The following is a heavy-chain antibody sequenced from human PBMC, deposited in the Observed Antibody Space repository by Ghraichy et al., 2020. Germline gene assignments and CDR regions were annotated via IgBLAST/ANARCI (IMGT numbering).Heavy chain of an antibody. J-gene: IGHJ4*02. Sequence: SETLSLTCTVSGGSISSCYWSWIRQPPGKGLEWIGYIYYSGSTNYNPSLKSRVTISVDTSKNQFSLKLSSVTAADTAVYYCARTLRAAGYCSSTSCPVYFDYWGQGTLVTVSS. CDR3: ARTLRAAGYCSSTSCPVYFDY. CDR2: IYYSGST. CDR1: GGSISSCY. D-gene: IGHD2-2*01. V-gene: IGHV4-59*01.